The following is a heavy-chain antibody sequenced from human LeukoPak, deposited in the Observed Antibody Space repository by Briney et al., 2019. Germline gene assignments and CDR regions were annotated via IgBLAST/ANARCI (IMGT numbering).Heavy chain of an antibody. D-gene: IGHD1-14*01. Sequence: QPGGSLTLSCAASGLTFDDYAMHWVRQTPGKGVGGVSLISEDGGATWYAASVKGRLTISRDNSKNSLYLQMNSLRAEDTAFYYCAKDKTRGPGDYWGQGTLVTVSS. J-gene: IGHJ4*02. CDR1: GLTFDDYA. CDR2: ISEDGGAT. CDR3: AKDKTRGPGDY. V-gene: IGHV3-43*02.